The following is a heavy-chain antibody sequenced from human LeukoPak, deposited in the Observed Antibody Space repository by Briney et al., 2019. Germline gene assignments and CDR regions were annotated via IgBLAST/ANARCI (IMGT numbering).Heavy chain of an antibody. J-gene: IGHJ5*02. D-gene: IGHD3-22*01. CDR1: GFTFSSYW. V-gene: IGHV3-7*01. CDR3: ASLGVVYYDSSGSGP. CDR2: IKQDGSEK. Sequence: GGSLRLSCAAPGFTFSSYWMSWVRQAPGKGLEWVANIKQDGSEKYYVDSVKGRFTISRDNAKNSLYLQMNSLRAEDTAVYYCASLGVVYYDSSGSGPWGQGTLVTVSS.